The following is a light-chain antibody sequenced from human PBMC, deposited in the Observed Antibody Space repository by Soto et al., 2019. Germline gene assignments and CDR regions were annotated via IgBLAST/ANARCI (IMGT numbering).Light chain of an antibody. CDR2: DAS. J-gene: IGKJ4*01. CDR1: QSVGTY. CDR3: QQRRAWPRV. Sequence: EIVLTQSPATLSLSPGERATLSCRASQSVGTYLVWYQQKPGQAPRLLIYDASKRVIGIPDRFSGSGSGTDFTLTISSLEPGDSAVYYCQQRRAWPRVFGGGTRME. V-gene: IGKV3-11*01.